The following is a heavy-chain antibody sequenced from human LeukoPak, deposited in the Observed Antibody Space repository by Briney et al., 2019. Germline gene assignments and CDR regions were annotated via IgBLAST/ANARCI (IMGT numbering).Heavy chain of an antibody. CDR1: GDSVSSNRAA. Sequence: SQTLSLTFAISGDSVSSNRAAWNWIRQSPSRGLEWLGRTYYRSKWNTDEAIAVRSRITITKDTSKNQFSQQLNSGTHEDTAVYYCARDGVTASYFLDYWGQGTLATVSS. CDR2: TYYRSKWNT. J-gene: IGHJ4*02. CDR3: ARDGVTASYFLDY. V-gene: IGHV6-1*01. D-gene: IGHD2-21*02.